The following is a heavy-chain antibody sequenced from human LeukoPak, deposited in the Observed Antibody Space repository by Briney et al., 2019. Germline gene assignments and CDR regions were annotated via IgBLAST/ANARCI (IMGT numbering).Heavy chain of an antibody. CDR1: GYNFSSYW. CDR2: TFPGDSDT. J-gene: IGHJ3*02. V-gene: IGHV5-51*01. D-gene: IGHD6-13*01. Sequence: GESLKISCKGSGYNFSSYWIGWVRQMPGKGLEWMGLTFPGDSDTRYSPSFQGQVTISADKSISTACLQWSSLKASDTAMYYCARRPGKQLVRGGGAFDIWGQGTLVTVSS. CDR3: ARRPGKQLVRGGGAFDI.